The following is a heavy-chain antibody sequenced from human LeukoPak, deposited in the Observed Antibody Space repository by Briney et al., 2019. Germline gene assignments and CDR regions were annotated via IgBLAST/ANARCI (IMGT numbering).Heavy chain of an antibody. J-gene: IGHJ4*01. CDR3: TRLIDPITMVSSY. V-gene: IGHV3-49*04. Sequence: PGRTLRLSCTASGFTFGDYAMSWVRQAPGKGLEWVGFIRSKAYGGTTEYAASVKGRFTISRDDSKSIAYLQMNSLKTEDTAVYYCTRLIDPITMVSSYWGQEPWSPSPQ. CDR2: IRSKAYGGTT. D-gene: IGHD3-10*01. CDR1: GFTFGDYA.